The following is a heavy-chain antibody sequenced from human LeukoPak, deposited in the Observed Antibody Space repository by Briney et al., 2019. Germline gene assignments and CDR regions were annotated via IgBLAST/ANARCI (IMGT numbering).Heavy chain of an antibody. CDR3: TTEEMATIPFDY. Sequence: GGSLRLPCAASGFTFSNAWMSWVRQAPGKGLEWVGRIKSKTDGGTTDYAAPVKGRFTISRDDSKNTLYLQMNSLKTEDTAVYYCTTEEMATIPFDYWGQGTLVTVSS. D-gene: IGHD5-24*01. J-gene: IGHJ4*02. V-gene: IGHV3-15*01. CDR1: GFTFSNAW. CDR2: IKSKTDGGTT.